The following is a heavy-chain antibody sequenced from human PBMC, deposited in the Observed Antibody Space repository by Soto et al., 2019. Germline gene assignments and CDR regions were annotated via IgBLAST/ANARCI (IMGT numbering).Heavy chain of an antibody. Sequence: GGSLRLSCVGSGFTFSSYGMHWVRQAPGKGLECVAVISDTGSSHYYAASVEGRFTISRENSKNTLSLHMDRQRVEDTAVYYCAKDSVYYCPDNSCYFGADYWGQGTPVTVSS. CDR2: ISDTGSSH. CDR1: GFTFSSYG. J-gene: IGHJ4*02. CDR3: AKDSVYYCPDNSCYFGADY. V-gene: IGHV3-30*18. D-gene: IGHD2-2*01.